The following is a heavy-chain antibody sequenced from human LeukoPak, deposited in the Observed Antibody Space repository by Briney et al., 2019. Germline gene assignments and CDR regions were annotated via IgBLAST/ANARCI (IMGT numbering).Heavy chain of an antibody. CDR1: GFTVSSNY. CDR2: IYSGGST. Sequence: SGGSLRLSCAASGFTVSSNYMSWVRQAPGKGLEWVSVIYSGGSTYYADSVKGWFTISRDNSKNTLYLQMNSLRAEDTAVYYCAGNWGRYYFDYWGQGTLVTVSS. V-gene: IGHV3-53*01. D-gene: IGHD3-16*01. J-gene: IGHJ4*02. CDR3: AGNWGRYYFDY.